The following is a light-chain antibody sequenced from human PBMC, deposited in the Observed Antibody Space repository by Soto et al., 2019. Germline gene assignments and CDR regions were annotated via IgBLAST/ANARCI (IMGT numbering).Light chain of an antibody. V-gene: IGKV3-11*01. Sequence: EIVLTQSPATLSLSPGERATLSCRASQSVNSYLAWYQQKPGQAPRLLIYDASNRATGIPARFSGSGSGTDFTPTISSLEPEDFAVYYCQHRNYWPPGATFGGGTKVEIK. CDR2: DAS. J-gene: IGKJ4*01. CDR1: QSVNSY. CDR3: QHRNYWPPGAT.